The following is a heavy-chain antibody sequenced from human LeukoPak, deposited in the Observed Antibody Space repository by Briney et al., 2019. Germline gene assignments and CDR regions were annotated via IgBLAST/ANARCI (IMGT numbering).Heavy chain of an antibody. CDR3: ASCRYCSSTSCYLYFQH. V-gene: IGHV1-18*01. Sequence: ASVRVSCKASGYTFTSYGISWVRQAPGQELEWMGWISAYNGNTNYAQKLQGRVTMTTDTSTSTAYMELRSLRSDDTAVYYCASCRYCSSTSCYLYFQHWGQGTLVTVSS. D-gene: IGHD2-2*01. CDR2: ISAYNGNT. J-gene: IGHJ1*01. CDR1: GYTFTSYG.